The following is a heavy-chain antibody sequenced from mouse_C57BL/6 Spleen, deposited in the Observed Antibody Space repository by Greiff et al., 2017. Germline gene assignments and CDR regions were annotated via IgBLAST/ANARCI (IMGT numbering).Heavy chain of an antibody. CDR2: IYPRSGNT. D-gene: IGHD2-2*01. CDR1: GYTFTSYG. V-gene: IGHV1-81*01. Sequence: QVQLLQSGAELARPGASVKLSCKASGYTFTSYGISWVKQRTGQGLEWIGEIYPRSGNTYYNEKFKGKATLTADKSSSTAYMELRSLTSEDSAVFFCARAGYPLYWYFDVWGTGTTVTVSS. J-gene: IGHJ1*03. CDR3: ARAGYPLYWYFDV.